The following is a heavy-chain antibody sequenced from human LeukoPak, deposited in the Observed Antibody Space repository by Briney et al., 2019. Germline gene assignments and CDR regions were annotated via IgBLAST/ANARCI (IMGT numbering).Heavy chain of an antibody. CDR2: ISSGSSSI. CDR1: GFTFSESW. J-gene: IGHJ6*03. Sequence: GSLRLSCAASGFTFSESWMTWVRQVPGQGLEWVSSISSGSSSIHYADSVKGRFTISRDNAENSLYLDMNNLRAEDTAIYFCARVTNYFYDMDVWVKVTTVNV. V-gene: IGHV3-21*01. D-gene: IGHD3-10*01. CDR3: ARVTNYFYDMDV.